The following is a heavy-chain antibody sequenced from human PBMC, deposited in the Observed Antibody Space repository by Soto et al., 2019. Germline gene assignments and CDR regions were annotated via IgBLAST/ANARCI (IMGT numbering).Heavy chain of an antibody. J-gene: IGHJ4*02. D-gene: IGHD1-1*01. CDR2: ISDDGSTA. Sequence: GGSLRLSCAVSGFTFSAYWMHWVRQVPGKGLTWVSRISDDGSTATYADSVKGRFIISRDNAKNTLYLEMNTLRADDSGLYYCARGTRVSSTGTGAHWGRGTLVTAPQ. CDR1: GFTFSAYW. CDR3: ARGTRVSSTGTGAH. V-gene: IGHV3-74*01.